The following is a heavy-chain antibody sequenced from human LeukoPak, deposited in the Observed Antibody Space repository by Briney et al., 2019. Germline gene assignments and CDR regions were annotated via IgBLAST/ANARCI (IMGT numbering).Heavy chain of an antibody. Sequence: GASVKVSCKASGGTFSSYAISWVRQAPGQGLEWMGGIIPTFGTANYAQKFQGRVTITADESTSTAYMELSSLRSEDTAVYYCARDRYYYDSSGSDAFDIWGQGTMVTVSS. CDR2: IIPTFGTA. CDR3: ARDRYYYDSSGSDAFDI. D-gene: IGHD3-22*01. V-gene: IGHV1-69*13. J-gene: IGHJ3*02. CDR1: GGTFSSYA.